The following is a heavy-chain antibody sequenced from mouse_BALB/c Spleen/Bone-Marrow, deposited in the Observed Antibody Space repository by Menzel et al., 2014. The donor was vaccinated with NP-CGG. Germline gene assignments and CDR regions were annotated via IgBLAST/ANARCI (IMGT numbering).Heavy chain of an antibody. Sequence: EVHLVESGAELVKPGASVKLSCTASGFNIKDTYMHWVKQRPEQGLEWIGRIDPANGNTKYDPKFQGKATITADTSSNTAFVQLSGLRSEDTAVDYCASYCSGRSGCAYWGQGTLVTVSA. J-gene: IGHJ3*01. CDR3: ASYCSGRSGCAY. CDR1: GFNIKDTY. CDR2: IDPANGNT. V-gene: IGHV14-3*02. D-gene: IGHD1-1*01.